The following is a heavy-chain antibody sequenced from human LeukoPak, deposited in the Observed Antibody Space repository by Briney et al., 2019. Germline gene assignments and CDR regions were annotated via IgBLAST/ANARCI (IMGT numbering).Heavy chain of an antibody. V-gene: IGHV3-30*03. Sequence: PGGSLRLSCAASGFTFSSYGMHWVRQAPGKGLEWVAVISYDGSNKYYADSVKGRFTISRDNSKNTLYLQMNSLRAEDTAVYYCARDAPYTSGWYGYFDCWGRGTLVTVSS. CDR3: ARDAPYTSGWYGYFDC. D-gene: IGHD6-19*01. CDR1: GFTFSSYG. CDR2: ISYDGSNK. J-gene: IGHJ4*02.